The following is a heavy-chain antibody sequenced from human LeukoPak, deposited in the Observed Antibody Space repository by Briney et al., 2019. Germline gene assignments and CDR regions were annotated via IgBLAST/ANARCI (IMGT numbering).Heavy chain of an antibody. D-gene: IGHD2-2*01. V-gene: IGHV3-21*01. CDR3: ARDSGSYQAGS. J-gene: IGHJ5*02. Sequence: GGSLRLSCAASGFTFSSYSMHWVRQAPGRGLEWVSSISSSSSYIYYADSVRGRFTISRDNAKNSLYLQMNSLRAEDTAVYYCARDSGSYQAGSWGQGTLVTVSS. CDR1: GFTFSSYS. CDR2: ISSSSSYI.